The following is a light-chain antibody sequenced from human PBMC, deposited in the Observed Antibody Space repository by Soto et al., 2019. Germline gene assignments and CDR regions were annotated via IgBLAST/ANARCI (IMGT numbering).Light chain of an antibody. CDR3: QQYNSWPLS. Sequence: ELVMTQSPATLSVSPGERATLACSSSQTIRNNLAWYQQKPGQAPILLLYVASTSATDIPARFSGSGSGTDFTLTISSLQSEACAFYYCQQYNSWPLSFGGGTNVEIK. J-gene: IGKJ4*01. CDR1: QTIRNN. V-gene: IGKV3-15*01. CDR2: VAS.